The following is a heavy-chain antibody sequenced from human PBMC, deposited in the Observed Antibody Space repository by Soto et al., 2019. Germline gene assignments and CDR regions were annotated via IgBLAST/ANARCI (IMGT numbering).Heavy chain of an antibody. J-gene: IGHJ5*02. CDR2: MNPNSGNT. Sequence: ASVKVSCKASGYTFTSYDINWVRQATGQGLEWMGWMNPNSGNTGYAQKFQGRVTMTRNTSISTAYMELSSLRSEDTAVYYCAREGLEVAGIGSWLDPWGQGPLVTVSS. V-gene: IGHV1-8*01. D-gene: IGHD6-19*01. CDR3: AREGLEVAGIGSWLDP. CDR1: GYTFTSYD.